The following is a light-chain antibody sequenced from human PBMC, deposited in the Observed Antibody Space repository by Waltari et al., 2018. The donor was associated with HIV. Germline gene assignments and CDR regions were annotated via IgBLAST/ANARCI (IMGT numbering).Light chain of an antibody. CDR1: ALSKQY. J-gene: IGLJ3*02. CDR3: QSADSSGNWL. CDR2: KDT. Sequence: SYELTQPPSVPVSPGQTARINCSGDALSKQYAIWYQQKPGQAPGVVIYKDTRKSSGIPERFSGSTSGTTVTLTISGVQAEDEADYYCQSADSSGNWLFGGGTKLTVV. V-gene: IGLV3-25*03.